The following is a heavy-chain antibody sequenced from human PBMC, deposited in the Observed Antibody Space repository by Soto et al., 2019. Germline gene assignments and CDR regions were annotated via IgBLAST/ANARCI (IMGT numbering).Heavy chain of an antibody. D-gene: IGHD3-10*01. CDR1: GFTFSSYA. J-gene: IGHJ6*03. CDR3: AKHPGSLYYYYYYMDV. CDR2: ISGSGGST. V-gene: IGHV3-23*01. Sequence: GGSLRLSCAASGFTFSSYAMSWVRQAPGKGLEWVSAISGSGGSTYYSDSVKGRFTISRDNSKNTLYLQMNSLRAEDTAVYYCAKHPGSLYYYYYYMDVWGKGTTVTVSS.